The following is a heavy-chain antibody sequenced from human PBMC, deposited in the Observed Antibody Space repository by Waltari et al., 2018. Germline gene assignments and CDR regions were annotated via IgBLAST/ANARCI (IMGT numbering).Heavy chain of an antibody. CDR3: GRDVYGDYVGGGGGAFDI. CDR1: GFTLSTYS. Sequence: EVQLVESGGGLVKPGGSLTLSCAASGFTLSTYSMNWVRQAPGKGLEWVSSISSRSYIYYVDSVKGRFTISRDNAKNSLYLQMNSLRAEDTAVYYCGRDVYGDYVGGGGGAFDIWGQGTMVTVSS. V-gene: IGHV3-21*01. CDR2: ISSRSYI. J-gene: IGHJ3*02. D-gene: IGHD4-17*01.